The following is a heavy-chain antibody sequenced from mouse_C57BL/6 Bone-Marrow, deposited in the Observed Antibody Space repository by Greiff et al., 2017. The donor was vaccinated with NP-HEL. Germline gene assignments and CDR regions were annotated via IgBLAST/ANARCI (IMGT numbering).Heavy chain of an antibody. CDR1: GYTFTEYT. D-gene: IGHD1-1*01. CDR2: FYPGSGSI. J-gene: IGHJ1*03. V-gene: IGHV1-62-2*01. Sequence: QVHVKQSGAELVKPGASVKLSCKASGYTFTEYTIHWVKQRSGQGLEWIGWFYPGSGSIKYNEKFKDKATLTADKSSSTVYMELSRLTSEDSAVYFCARHEEGVVATGYFDVWGTGTTVTVSS. CDR3: ARHEEGVVATGYFDV.